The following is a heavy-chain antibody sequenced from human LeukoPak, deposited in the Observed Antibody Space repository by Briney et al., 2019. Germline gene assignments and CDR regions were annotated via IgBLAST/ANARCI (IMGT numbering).Heavy chain of an antibody. D-gene: IGHD3-10*01. CDR3: AKGRRELLWFGELSFDP. Sequence: PGASLRLSCAASGFTFSSYAMSWVRQAPGKGLEWVSAISGSGGSTYYADSVKGRFTISRDNSKNTLYLRMNSLRAEDTAVYYCAKGRRELLWFGELSFDPWGQGTLVTVSS. J-gene: IGHJ5*02. CDR2: ISGSGGST. CDR1: GFTFSSYA. V-gene: IGHV3-23*01.